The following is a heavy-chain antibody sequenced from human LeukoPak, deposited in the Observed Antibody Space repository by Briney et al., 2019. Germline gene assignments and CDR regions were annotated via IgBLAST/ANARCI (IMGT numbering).Heavy chain of an antibody. Sequence: GGSLRLSCAVSGFTFDDYTMHWVRQPPGKGLEWVSAMSSSDDGRYYAASVRGRFTISRDTSRSTLYLQMNSLRAEDAAVYYCAKAPVTSCRGAFCYPFDYWGQGTLVTVSS. V-gene: IGHV3-23*01. D-gene: IGHD2-15*01. CDR1: GFTFDDYT. CDR3: AKAPVTSCRGAFCYPFDY. J-gene: IGHJ4*02. CDR2: MSSSDDGR.